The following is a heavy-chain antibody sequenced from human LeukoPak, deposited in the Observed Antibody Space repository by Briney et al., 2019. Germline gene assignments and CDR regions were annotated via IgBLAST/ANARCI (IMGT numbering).Heavy chain of an antibody. V-gene: IGHV1-2*02. Sequence: ASVKVSCKTSGYTFTDYYMHWVRQAPGQGLEWMGWINPNSGGTNYAQKFQGRVTMSRETSIRTAYMELTRLRSDDTANYYCARVALRSSSPYYYYGMDVWGQGTTVTVSS. J-gene: IGHJ6*02. CDR1: GYTFTDYY. CDR3: ARVALRSSSPYYYYGMDV. D-gene: IGHD6-6*01. CDR2: INPNSGGT.